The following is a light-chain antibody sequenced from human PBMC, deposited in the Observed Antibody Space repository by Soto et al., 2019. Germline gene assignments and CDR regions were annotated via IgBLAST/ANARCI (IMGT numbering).Light chain of an antibody. CDR3: QQYFNTPLT. CDR2: WAS. CDR1: QSVFFSSNNKNY. J-gene: IGKJ4*01. V-gene: IGKV4-1*01. Sequence: DIVMTQSPDSLAVSLGERATINCKSSQSVFFSSNNKNYLAWYQQKPGQPPKLLLYWASSRASGVPDRFSGSGSGTDFTLTISSLQAEDVAVYHCQQYFNTPLTFGGGTKVEIK.